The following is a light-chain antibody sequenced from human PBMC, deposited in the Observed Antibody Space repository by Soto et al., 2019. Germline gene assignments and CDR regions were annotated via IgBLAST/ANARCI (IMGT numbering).Light chain of an antibody. V-gene: IGKV3-20*01. CDR1: QTLSGSY. CDR3: QQYNTSPIT. CDR2: GAS. Sequence: EIVLTQSPGTLSLSPGERATLSCRASQTLSGSYLAWYQQKPGLAPRLLIYGASTRATGIPDRFSGSGSGTDFTLTISRLEPEDFAVYCCQQYNTSPITFGQGTRLEIK. J-gene: IGKJ5*01.